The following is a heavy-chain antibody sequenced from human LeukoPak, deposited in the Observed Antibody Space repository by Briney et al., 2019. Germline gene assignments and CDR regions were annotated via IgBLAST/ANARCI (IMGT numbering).Heavy chain of an antibody. CDR3: AKSDCSGPTCYSGLDS. Sequence: PGGSLRLSCEASGFSFRTYTMSWVRLAPGKGLEWVSSISGSGDNAFYADSVKGRFALSRDNSKNTLLLQMNSLRADDAAIYFCAKSDCSGPTCYSGLDSWGQGTLATVSS. D-gene: IGHD2-15*01. CDR1: GFSFRTYT. CDR2: ISGSGDNA. J-gene: IGHJ4*02. V-gene: IGHV3-23*01.